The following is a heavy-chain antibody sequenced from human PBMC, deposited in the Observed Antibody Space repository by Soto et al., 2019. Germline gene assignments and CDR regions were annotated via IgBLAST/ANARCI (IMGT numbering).Heavy chain of an antibody. CDR3: ARLXCSSSSCSPYYYYGMDV. Sequence: GESLKISCKGSGYSFTSYWIGWVRQMPGKGLEWMGIIYPGDSDTRYSPSFQGQVTISADKSISTAYLQWSSLKASDTAMYYCARLXCSSSSCSPYYYYGMDVWGQGTTVTVSS. D-gene: IGHD2-2*01. J-gene: IGHJ6*01. CDR2: IYPGDSDT. V-gene: IGHV5-51*01. CDR1: GYSFTSYW.